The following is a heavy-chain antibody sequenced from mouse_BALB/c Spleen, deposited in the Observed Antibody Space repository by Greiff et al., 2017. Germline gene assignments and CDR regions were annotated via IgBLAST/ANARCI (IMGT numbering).Heavy chain of an antibody. Sequence: VKLVESGPGLVAPSQSLSITCTVSGFSLTSYGVHWVRQPPGKGLEWLGVIWAGGSTNYNSALMSRLSISKDNSKSQVFLKMNSLQTDDTAMYYCARDNDGYYLYAMDYWGQGTSVTVSS. D-gene: IGHD2-3*01. CDR2: IWAGGST. J-gene: IGHJ4*01. V-gene: IGHV2-9*02. CDR1: GFSLTSYG. CDR3: ARDNDGYYLYAMDY.